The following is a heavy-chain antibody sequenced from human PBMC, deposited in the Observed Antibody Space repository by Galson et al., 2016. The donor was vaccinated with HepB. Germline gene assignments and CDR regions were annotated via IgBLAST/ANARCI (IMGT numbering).Heavy chain of an antibody. Sequence: SLRLSCAASGFSVTDYGMNWVRQAPGKGLEWVSGISIFGGETFYADSVKGRFTISRDKNENTVHLQMSSLRAEDTAIYYCAKDRDYFRYHHNGMDVWGQGPAVTVAS. CDR3: AKDRDYFRYHHNGMDV. CDR2: ISIFGGET. CDR1: GFSVTDYG. V-gene: IGHV3-23*01. J-gene: IGHJ6*02. D-gene: IGHD3-10*01.